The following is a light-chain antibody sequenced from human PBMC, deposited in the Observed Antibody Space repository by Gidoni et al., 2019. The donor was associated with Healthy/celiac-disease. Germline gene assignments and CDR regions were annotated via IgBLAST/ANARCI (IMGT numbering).Light chain of an antibody. CDR3: QQSSNWPPLT. CDR2: AAS. V-gene: IGKV3-11*01. CDR1: QSVSSY. J-gene: IGKJ2*01. Sequence: EIVLTQSPATLSFSPGDRATLPCRASQSVSSYLAWYQQKPGQAPRLLIYAASNMATGIPSRFSGSGSGTDFTLTISSLEPEDFAVYYCQQSSNWPPLTFGQGTKLEIK.